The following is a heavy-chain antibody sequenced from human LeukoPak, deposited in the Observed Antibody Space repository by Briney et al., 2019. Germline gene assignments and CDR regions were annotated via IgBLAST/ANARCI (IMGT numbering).Heavy chain of an antibody. Sequence: PGGSLRLSCVASGFTFSGSAMHWVRQTSGKGLEWVGRIRSKANSYATAYAASVKGRFTISRDDSKNTAYLQMNSLKTEDTAVYYCTRGIPYDFWSGNYYYYYMDVWGKGTTVTVSS. CDR1: GFTFSGSA. CDR2: IRSKANSYAT. J-gene: IGHJ6*03. D-gene: IGHD3-3*01. V-gene: IGHV3-73*01. CDR3: TRGIPYDFWSGNYYYYYMDV.